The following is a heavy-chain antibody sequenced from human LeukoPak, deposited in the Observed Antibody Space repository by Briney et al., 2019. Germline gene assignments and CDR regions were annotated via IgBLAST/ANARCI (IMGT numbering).Heavy chain of an antibody. Sequence: GGSLRLSCAASGFTFTTFGMHWVRQAPGKGLEWVTFITYDGSNKYYADSVKGRFTISRDNSKNTLYLQMNSLRAEDTALYYCAKDGLWFGELRSNWFDPWGQGTLVTVSS. CDR1: GFTFTTFG. CDR2: ITYDGSNK. D-gene: IGHD3-10*01. V-gene: IGHV3-30*02. CDR3: AKDGLWFGELRSNWFDP. J-gene: IGHJ5*02.